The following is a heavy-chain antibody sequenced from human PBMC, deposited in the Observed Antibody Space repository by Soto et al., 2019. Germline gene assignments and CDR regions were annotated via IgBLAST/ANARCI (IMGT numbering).Heavy chain of an antibody. J-gene: IGHJ5*02. Sequence: QVQLVESGGGVVQPGRSLRLSCAASGFTFSSYGMNWVRKAPGKGLEWVAVIWYDGSNKYYADSVKGRFTISRDNSKNTLYLQMNSLRAEDTAVYYCARGYCSGGSCYWGKGNWFDPWGQGTLVTVSS. D-gene: IGHD2-15*01. V-gene: IGHV3-33*01. CDR2: IWYDGSNK. CDR1: GFTFSSYG. CDR3: ARGYCSGGSCYWGKGNWFDP.